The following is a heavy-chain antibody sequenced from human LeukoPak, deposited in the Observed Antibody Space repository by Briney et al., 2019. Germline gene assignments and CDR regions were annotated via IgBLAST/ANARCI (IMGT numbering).Heavy chain of an antibody. CDR1: GFTFSTYS. D-gene: IGHD5-24*01. Sequence: GGSLRLSCSASGFTFSTYSMNWVRQAPGKGLEWVSSISSSSRYIYYGDSVKGRFTISRDNAKKSLYLQMNSLRAEDTAVYYCARRWLQSYAFDIWGQGTMVTVSS. CDR2: ISSSSRYI. V-gene: IGHV3-21*01. CDR3: ARRWLQSYAFDI. J-gene: IGHJ3*02.